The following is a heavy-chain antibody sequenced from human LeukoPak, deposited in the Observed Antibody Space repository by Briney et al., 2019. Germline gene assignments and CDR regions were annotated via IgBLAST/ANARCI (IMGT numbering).Heavy chain of an antibody. CDR1: GYTFTSYD. CDR3: ARGSTVDTGATPLKY. D-gene: IGHD5-12*01. CDR2: MNPKSGNT. Sequence: GPSVKVSCKASGYTFTSYDINWVRQATGQGLEWMGWMNPKSGNTGYAQKFQGRVTMTRSTSVSKAYMELSSLRSEDTAVYYCARGSTVDTGATPLKYWGQGTLVTVSS. J-gene: IGHJ4*02. V-gene: IGHV1-8*01.